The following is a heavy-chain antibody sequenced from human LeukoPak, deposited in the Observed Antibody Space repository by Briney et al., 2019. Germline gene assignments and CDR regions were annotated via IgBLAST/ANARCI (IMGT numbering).Heavy chain of an antibody. V-gene: IGHV3-21*01. CDR3: ARDPGYSNSPYYLDY. CDR1: GFTFKTYS. J-gene: IGHJ4*02. Sequence: GVLRLSCVVSGFTFKTYSMNWVRQAPGKGLEWVSSISSGGTYVDYADSVKGRFTISRDNAKNSLYLQMNSQRAEDTAVFYCARDPGYSNSPYYLDYWGQGTLVTVSS. D-gene: IGHD5-12*01. CDR2: ISSGGTYV.